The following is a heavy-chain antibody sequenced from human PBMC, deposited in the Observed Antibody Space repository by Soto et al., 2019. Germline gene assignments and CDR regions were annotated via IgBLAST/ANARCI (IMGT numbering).Heavy chain of an antibody. Sequence: GASVKVSCKASGYSFTDYHIHWVRQAPGQGLEWLGRINPKSGGTSTAQKFQGWVTMTRDRSISTVYMELTRLRSDDTAVYFCARGHSTDCSNGVCSFFYYTLDVWGQGTTVTVSS. CDR3: ARGHSTDCSNGVCSFFYYTLDV. D-gene: IGHD2-8*01. CDR1: GYSFTDYH. CDR2: INPKSGGT. J-gene: IGHJ6*02. V-gene: IGHV1-2*04.